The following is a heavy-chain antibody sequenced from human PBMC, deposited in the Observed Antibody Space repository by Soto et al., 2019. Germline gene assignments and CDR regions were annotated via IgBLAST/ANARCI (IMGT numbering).Heavy chain of an antibody. Sequence: QVQLVQSGAEVKKPGASVKVSCKASGYTFTGLFMHWVRQAPGQGLEWMGWINPKLGDTNFAQKLQGRVTMTRDTSITTAYMELTRLTADDTAVYYCALIEMTTIAWGQGTLVTVSS. CDR2: INPKLGDT. CDR3: ALIEMTTIA. J-gene: IGHJ4*02. V-gene: IGHV1-2*02. D-gene: IGHD4-17*01. CDR1: GYTFTGLF.